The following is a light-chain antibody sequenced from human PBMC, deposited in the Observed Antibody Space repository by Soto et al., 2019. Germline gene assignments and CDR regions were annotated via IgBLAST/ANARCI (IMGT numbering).Light chain of an antibody. J-gene: IGLJ1*01. V-gene: IGLV2-14*01. CDR1: SSDVGGYNY. CDR2: EVS. CDR3: ASFTSSTTYV. Sequence: QSVLTQPASVSGSPGQSITISCTGTSSDVGGYNYVCWYQHHPGKAPKLIISEVSNRPSGVSDRFSGSKSGNTASLTISGLQPEAEADYYCASFTSSTTYVFGNGTKVTV.